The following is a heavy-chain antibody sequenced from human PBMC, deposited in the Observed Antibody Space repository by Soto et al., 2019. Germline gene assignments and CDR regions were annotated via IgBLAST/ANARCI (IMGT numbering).Heavy chain of an antibody. V-gene: IGHV3-49*03. CDR2: IRSKAYGGTT. CDR1: GFTFGDYA. J-gene: IGHJ6*02. D-gene: IGHD3-22*01. Sequence: PGGSLRLSCTASGFTFGDYAMSWFRQAPGKGLEWVGFIRSKAYGGTTEYAASVKGRFTISRDDSKSIAYLQVNSLKTEDTAVYYCTRGGDSSIRCYYGMDVWGQGTTVTVSS. CDR3: TRGGDSSIRCYYGMDV.